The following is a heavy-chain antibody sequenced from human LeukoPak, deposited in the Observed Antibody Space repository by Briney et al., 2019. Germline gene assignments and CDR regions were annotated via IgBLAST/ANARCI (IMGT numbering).Heavy chain of an antibody. J-gene: IGHJ2*01. CDR2: IWYDGSNK. V-gene: IGHV3-33*01. CDR3: ARDRSMSGWYIDL. D-gene: IGHD2/OR15-2a*01. CDR1: GFTFSSYG. Sequence: PGRSLRLSCAASGFTFSSYGMHWVRQAPGKGLEWVAVIWYDGSNKYYPDSVQGRLTISRDNSKNTLYLQVNSLRAEDTAVYYCARDRSMSGWYIDLWGRGTLVTVSS.